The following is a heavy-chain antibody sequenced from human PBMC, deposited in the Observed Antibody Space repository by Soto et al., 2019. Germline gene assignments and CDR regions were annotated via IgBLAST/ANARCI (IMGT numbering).Heavy chain of an antibody. V-gene: IGHV4-39*01. CDR2: IYYSGST. J-gene: IGHJ4*02. CDR1: GGSISSSSYY. Sequence: SETLSLTCTVSGGSISSSSYYWGWIRQPPGKGLEWIGSIYYSGSTYYNPSLKSRVTISVDTSKNQFSLKLSSVTAADTAVYYWASGGVVTADYWGQGTLVTVSS. CDR3: ASGGVVTADY. D-gene: IGHD2-21*02.